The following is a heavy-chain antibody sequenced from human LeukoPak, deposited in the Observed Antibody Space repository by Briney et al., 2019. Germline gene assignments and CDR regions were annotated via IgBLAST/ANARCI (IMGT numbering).Heavy chain of an antibody. Sequence: SETLSLTCTVSGGSISSYYWSWIRQPPGKGLGWIGYIYYSGGTNYNPSLKSRVTISVDTSKNQFSLKLSSVTAADTAVYYCAREPATYYYDSSGYSNFDYWGQGTLVTVSS. J-gene: IGHJ4*02. V-gene: IGHV4-59*12. CDR2: IYYSGGT. CDR3: AREPATYYYDSSGYSNFDY. CDR1: GGSISSYY. D-gene: IGHD3-22*01.